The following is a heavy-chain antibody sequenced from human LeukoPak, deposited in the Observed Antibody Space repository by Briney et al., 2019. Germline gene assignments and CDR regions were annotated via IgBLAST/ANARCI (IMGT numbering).Heavy chain of an antibody. CDR1: GFIFSTYE. D-gene: IGHD3-16*02. CDR2: ISYNSRSI. V-gene: IGHV3-48*03. Sequence: GGSLRLSCAASGFIFSTYEMNWVRQAPGKGLEWLSYISYNSRSIYYADSVKGRFTISRDNSKNTLYLQMNSLRAEDTAVYYCARGPTGLSIDYWGQGTLVTVSS. CDR3: ARGPTGLSIDY. J-gene: IGHJ4*02.